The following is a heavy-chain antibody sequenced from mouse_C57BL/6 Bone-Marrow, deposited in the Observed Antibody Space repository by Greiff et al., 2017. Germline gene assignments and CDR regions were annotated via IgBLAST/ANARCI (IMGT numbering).Heavy chain of an antibody. D-gene: IGHD4-1*01. Sequence: QVQLQQSGAELVRPGTSVKVSCKASGYAFTNYLIEWVKQRPGQGLEWIGVINPGSGGTNYNEKFKGKATLTADKSSSTAYMQLSSLTSEDSAVYCGARSKNWDSWFAYWGQGTRVTVTA. J-gene: IGHJ3*01. CDR1: GYAFTNYL. V-gene: IGHV1-54*01. CDR3: ARSKNWDSWFAY. CDR2: INPGSGGT.